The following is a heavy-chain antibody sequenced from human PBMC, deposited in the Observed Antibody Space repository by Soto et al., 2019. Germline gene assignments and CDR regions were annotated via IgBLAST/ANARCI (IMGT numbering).Heavy chain of an antibody. CDR1: GYTFTSYG. CDR2: INAANGDT. D-gene: IGHD6-13*01. V-gene: IGHV1-3*01. J-gene: IGHJ5*02. CDR3: VRRHVSATGIDWFDP. Sequence: ASVKVSCKASGYTFTSYGVHWVRQAPGQRLEWMGWINAANGDTKYSPKFQGRVTITRDTSASTAYMELSSLRSEDTAVYYCVRRHVSATGIDWFDPWGQGTLVTVSS.